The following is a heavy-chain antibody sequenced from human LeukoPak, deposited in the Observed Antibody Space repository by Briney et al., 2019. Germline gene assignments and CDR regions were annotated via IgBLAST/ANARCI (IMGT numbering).Heavy chain of an antibody. D-gene: IGHD6-19*01. Sequence: PGASLRLPCAASGFTFSSYAMHWVRQAPGKGLEWVAVISYDGSNKYYADSVKGRFTISRDNFKNTLYLQMNSLRAEDTAVYYCATDPTRSSGWSSNYYGMDVWGQGTTVTVSS. CDR1: GFTFSSYA. V-gene: IGHV3-30-3*01. CDR3: ATDPTRSSGWSSNYYGMDV. J-gene: IGHJ6*02. CDR2: ISYDGSNK.